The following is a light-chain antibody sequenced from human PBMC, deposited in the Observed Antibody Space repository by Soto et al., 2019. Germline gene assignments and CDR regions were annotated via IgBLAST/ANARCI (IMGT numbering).Light chain of an antibody. CDR1: QSVTSNY. CDR3: QQYGSSPLYP. CDR2: GAS. J-gene: IGKJ5*01. V-gene: IGKV3-20*01. Sequence: EIVLTQSPGTLSLSPGERATLSCRASQSVTSNYLAWYQQKPGQAPRLLIFGASNRATGIPDRFSGSGSGTDFTLTITRLEPEDFAVYYCQQYGSSPLYPFGRGTRLEIK.